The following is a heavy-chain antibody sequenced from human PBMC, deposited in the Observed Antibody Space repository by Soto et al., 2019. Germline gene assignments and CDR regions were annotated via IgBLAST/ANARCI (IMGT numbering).Heavy chain of an antibody. CDR3: ARAVSGWYSSAFDI. CDR1: GYTFTSYA. CDR2: INAGNGNT. J-gene: IGHJ3*02. Sequence: ASGKVSCKASGYTFTSYAMHWVRQAPGQRLEWMGWINAGNGNTKYSQKFQGRVTITRDTSASTAYMELRSLRSDDTAVYYCARAVSGWYSSAFDIWGQGTMVTVSS. D-gene: IGHD6-19*01. V-gene: IGHV1-3*01.